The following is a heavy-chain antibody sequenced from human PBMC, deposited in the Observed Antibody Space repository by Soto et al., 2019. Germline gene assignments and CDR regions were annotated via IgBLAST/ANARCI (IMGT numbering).Heavy chain of an antibody. CDR2: IDSSGEK. CDR3: ARGHLAVAGSPWFDP. V-gene: IGHV2-26*01. CDR1: GLSITDSEMG. J-gene: IGHJ5*02. Sequence: QVTLKESGPVLVKPTETLTLRCTVSGLSITDSEMGVSWIRQPPGKALEWLAHIDSSGEKSYRTFLKSRLTISKDTSKIQIVLIMTNMDPADTATYYCARGHLAVAGSPWFDPWGQGILVTVSS. D-gene: IGHD3-16*01.